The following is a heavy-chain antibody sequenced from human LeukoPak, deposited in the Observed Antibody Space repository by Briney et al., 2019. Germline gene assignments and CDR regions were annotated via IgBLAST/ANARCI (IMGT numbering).Heavy chain of an antibody. CDR3: AKGASPLRLLPTSPFDY. J-gene: IGHJ4*02. CDR2: ISYDGSNK. V-gene: IGHV3-30*18. D-gene: IGHD3-22*01. Sequence: GGSLRLSCAASGFTFSSYGMHWVRQAPGKGLEWVAVISYDGSNKYYADSVKGRFTISRDNSKNTLYLQMNSLRAEDTAVYYCAKGASPLRLLPTSPFDYWGQGTLVTVSS. CDR1: GFTFSSYG.